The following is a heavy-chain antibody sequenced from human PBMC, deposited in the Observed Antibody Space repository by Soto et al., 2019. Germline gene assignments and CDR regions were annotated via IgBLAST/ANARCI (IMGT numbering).Heavy chain of an antibody. CDR3: ARDSRGAGDAFDI. Sequence: PETRCLPYAVYGGSLSGYYRRWIRHPPGKGLEWIGEINHSGSTNYNPSLKSRVTISVDKSKNQFSLKLSSVTAADTAVYYCARDSRGAGDAFDIWGQGTMVT. CDR2: INHSGST. D-gene: IGHD3-10*01. CDR1: GGSLSGYY. J-gene: IGHJ3*02. V-gene: IGHV4-34*01.